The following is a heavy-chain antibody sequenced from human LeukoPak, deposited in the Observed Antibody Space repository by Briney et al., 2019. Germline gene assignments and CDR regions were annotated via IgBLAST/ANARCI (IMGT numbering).Heavy chain of an antibody. J-gene: IGHJ4*02. V-gene: IGHV3-23*01. Sequence: PGGSLRLSCAASGFTFSIYAMRWVRQAPGKGLAWVSSISSSGDSKYYTDSVRRSVTICGDISKNTLYLIINSLIVEDTAIYYCTKDRSNYDESNGHYYRGDGDYWGQGTLVTVSS. CDR3: TKDRSNYDESNGHYYRGDGDY. D-gene: IGHD3-22*01. CDR2: ISSSGDSK. CDR1: GFTFSIYA.